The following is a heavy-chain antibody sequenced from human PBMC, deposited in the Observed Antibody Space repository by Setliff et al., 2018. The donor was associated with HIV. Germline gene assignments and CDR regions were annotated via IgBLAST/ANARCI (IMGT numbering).Heavy chain of an antibody. CDR2: MSTGGDIK. D-gene: IGHD1-26*01. V-gene: IGHV3-30-3*01. CDR1: GFTFSSYV. CDR3: VRDPIEGSPDYFDY. J-gene: IGHJ4*02. Sequence: LRLSCAATGFTFSSYVLHWVRQAPGKGLEWVAVMSTGGDIKICADSVKGRFTISRDNSRNALFLQMNNLRPEDTATYYCVRDPIEGSPDYFDYWGQGALVTVSS.